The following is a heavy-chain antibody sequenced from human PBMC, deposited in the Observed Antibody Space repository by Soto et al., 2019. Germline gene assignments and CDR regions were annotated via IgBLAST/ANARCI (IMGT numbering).Heavy chain of an antibody. CDR1: GYTFTSYG. Sequence: GASVKVSCKASGYTFTSYGVSWVRQAPGQGLEWMGWISGYNGNTNYAQNLQGRITMTTDTSTTTAYMELRSLRSDDTAVYYCARRSGSYYYGMDVWGQGTTVTVSS. CDR2: ISGYNGNT. J-gene: IGHJ6*02. V-gene: IGHV1-18*01. CDR3: ARRSGSYYYGMDV.